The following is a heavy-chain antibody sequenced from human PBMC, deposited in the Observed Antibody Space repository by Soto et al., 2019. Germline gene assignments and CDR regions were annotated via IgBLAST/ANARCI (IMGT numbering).Heavy chain of an antibody. Sequence: QMQLVQSGPEVKKPGTSVKVSCKASGFTFTSSAVQWVRQARGQRLEWIGWIVVGSGNTNYAQKFQERVTITRDMSTSTAYMGLSSLRSEDTAVYYCAAWAGYSYGLRIDYWGQGTLVTVSS. J-gene: IGHJ4*02. D-gene: IGHD5-18*01. V-gene: IGHV1-58*01. CDR1: GFTFTSSA. CDR3: AAWAGYSYGLRIDY. CDR2: IVVGSGNT.